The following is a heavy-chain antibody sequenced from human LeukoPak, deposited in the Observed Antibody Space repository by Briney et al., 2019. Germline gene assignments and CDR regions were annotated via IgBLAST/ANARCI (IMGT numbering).Heavy chain of an antibody. CDR3: ARVNRCSSTSCYIYGMDV. V-gene: IGHV3-30*04. Sequence: PGGSLGLSCAASGFTFSSYAMHWVRQAPGKGLEWVAVISYDGSNKYYADSVKGRFTIPRDNSKNTLYLQMNSLRAEDTAVYYCARVNRCSSTSCYIYGMDVWGKGTTVTVSS. D-gene: IGHD2-2*02. J-gene: IGHJ6*04. CDR1: GFTFSSYA. CDR2: ISYDGSNK.